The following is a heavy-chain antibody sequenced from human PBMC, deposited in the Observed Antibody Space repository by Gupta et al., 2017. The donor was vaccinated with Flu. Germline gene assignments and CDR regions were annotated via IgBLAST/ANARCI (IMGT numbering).Heavy chain of an antibody. V-gene: IGHV3-74*03. CDR3: ATVTSGC. D-gene: IGHD4-17*01. Sequence: EMQLVESGGGLVQPGGSLRLSCAASGFTFSRSYLQWVRQAAGKGLVWVSRINPDGSSTTYAESVKGRFTISRDNAKNTLYLQMNSLGDDDTAVYYCATVTSGCWGQGTLVTVSS. CDR2: INPDGSST. J-gene: IGHJ4*02. CDR1: GFTFSRSY.